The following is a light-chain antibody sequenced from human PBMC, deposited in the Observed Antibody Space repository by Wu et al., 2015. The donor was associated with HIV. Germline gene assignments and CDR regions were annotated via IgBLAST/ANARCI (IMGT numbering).Light chain of an antibody. V-gene: IGKV3-20*01. J-gene: IGKJ4*01. CDR2: GAS. CDR3: QHFGHSLL. Sequence: EIVLTQSPATLSLSPGERATLSCRASQTLNSNFFAWYQQKPGQAPRLLIFGASSRAPGIPDKFSGSESGTDFTLTISRLEPEDFAVYYCQHFGHSLLFGGGTKVEIK. CDR1: QTLNSNF.